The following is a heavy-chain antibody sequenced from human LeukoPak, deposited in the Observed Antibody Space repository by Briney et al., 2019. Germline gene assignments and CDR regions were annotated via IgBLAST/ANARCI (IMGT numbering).Heavy chain of an antibody. CDR3: AKDRPSDGSGSGNWFDP. D-gene: IGHD3-10*01. CDR1: GGTFRTYG. J-gene: IGHJ5*01. Sequence: ASVKVSCKTSGGTFRTYGISWVRQAPGQGLEWMGGIIPIFGTTNYAQKFQGRVTITADEFMSTTYMELSSLRSEDTAVYYCAKDRPSDGSGSGNWFDPWGQGTLVTVSS. V-gene: IGHV1-69*13. CDR2: IIPIFGTT.